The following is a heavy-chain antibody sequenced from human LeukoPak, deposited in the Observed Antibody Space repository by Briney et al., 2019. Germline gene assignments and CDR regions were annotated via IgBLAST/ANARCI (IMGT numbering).Heavy chain of an antibody. V-gene: IGHV4-59*12. J-gene: IGHJ4*02. Sequence: SETLSLTCTVSGGSISSYYWSWIRQPPGKGLEWIGYIYHSGSTYYNPSLKSRVTISVDRSKNQFSLKLSSVTAADTAVYYCARGTWLDYWGQGTLVTVSS. CDR1: GGSISSYY. CDR2: IYHSGST. D-gene: IGHD5-12*01. CDR3: ARGTWLDY.